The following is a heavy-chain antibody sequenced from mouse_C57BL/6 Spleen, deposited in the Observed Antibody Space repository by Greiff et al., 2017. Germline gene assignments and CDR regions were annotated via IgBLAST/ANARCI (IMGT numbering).Heavy chain of an antibody. J-gene: IGHJ2*01. CDR2: IDPSDSDT. V-gene: IGHV1-52*01. CDR3: ARWGLFDD. CDR1: GYTFTSYW. Sequence: QVQLQQPGAELVRPGSSVKLSCKASGYTFTSYWMHWVKQRPIQGLEWIGNIDPSDSDTHYNQKFKDKDTLTVDKSSSTAYMQLSSLTSEDSAVYYCARWGLFDDWGQGTTLTVSS.